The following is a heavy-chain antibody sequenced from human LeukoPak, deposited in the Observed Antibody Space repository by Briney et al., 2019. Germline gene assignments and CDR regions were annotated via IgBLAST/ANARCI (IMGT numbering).Heavy chain of an antibody. J-gene: IGHJ4*02. CDR1: GFTFSSYA. Sequence: GGSLRLSCAASGFTFSSYAMHWVRQAPGKGLEWVAVISYDGSNKYYADSVKGRFTISRDNSKNTLYLQMNSLRAEDTAVYYCARETHGRLWYQLPNTRGYFDYWGQGTLVTVSS. CDR3: ARETHGRLWYQLPNTRGYFDY. V-gene: IGHV3-30*01. CDR2: ISYDGSNK. D-gene: IGHD2-2*01.